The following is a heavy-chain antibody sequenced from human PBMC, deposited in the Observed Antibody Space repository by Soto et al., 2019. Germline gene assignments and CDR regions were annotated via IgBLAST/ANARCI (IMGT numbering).Heavy chain of an antibody. Sequence: GASVKVSCKASGYTFTGYYMHWVRQAPGQGLEWMGWINPNSGGTNYAQKFQGRVTMTRDTSISTAYMELSRLRSDDTAVYYCARGLRPPYYDSSGSSDYWGQGTLVTV. CDR3: ARGLRPPYYDSSGSSDY. D-gene: IGHD3-22*01. CDR1: GYTFTGYY. J-gene: IGHJ4*02. V-gene: IGHV1-2*02. CDR2: INPNSGGT.